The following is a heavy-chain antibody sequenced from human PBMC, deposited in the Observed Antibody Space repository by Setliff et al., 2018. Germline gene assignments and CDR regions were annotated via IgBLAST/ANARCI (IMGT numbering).Heavy chain of an antibody. J-gene: IGHJ4*02. V-gene: IGHV4-59*12. D-gene: IGHD3-22*01. CDR1: GGSFTPYY. CDR2: VYYSGTA. CDR3: ARGSFPYDNSGFDY. Sequence: SETLSLTCTVSGGSFTPYYWSWIRQPPGKGLEWIGYVYYSGTAYYNTSLKSRVTVIVDTSKNQFSLKLSSVTAADTAVYYCARGSFPYDNSGFDYWGQGTLVTVSS.